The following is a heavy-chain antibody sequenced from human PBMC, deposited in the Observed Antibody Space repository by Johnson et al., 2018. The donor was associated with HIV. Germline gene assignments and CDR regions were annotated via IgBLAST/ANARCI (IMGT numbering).Heavy chain of an antibody. V-gene: IGHV3-33*01. D-gene: IGHD5-12*01. J-gene: IGHJ3*02. CDR1: GFTFSNYA. CDR3: ARDAPNFFTSGVRDDAFDI. CDR2: IWYDGSNN. Sequence: QMQLVESGGGVVQPGRSLRLSCAASGFTFSNYAMHWVRQAPGKGLEWVAVIWYDGSNNYYAASVQGRFTVSRDNSQNLLYLQLSSLRAEDTAVYYCARDAPNFFTSGVRDDAFDIWGPGTMVTVSP.